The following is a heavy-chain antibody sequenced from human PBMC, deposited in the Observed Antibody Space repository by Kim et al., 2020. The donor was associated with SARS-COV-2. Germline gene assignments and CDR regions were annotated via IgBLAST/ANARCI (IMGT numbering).Heavy chain of an antibody. CDR3: ARRADDYVWGSYRPMQGYYMDV. V-gene: IGHV4-59*08. D-gene: IGHD3-16*02. CDR1: GGSISSYY. Sequence: SETLSLTCTVSGGSISSYYWSWIRQPPGKGLEWIGYIYYSGSTNYNPSLKSRVTISVDTSKNQFSLKLSSVTAADTAVYYCARRADDYVWGSYRPMQGYYMDVWGKGTTVTVSS. J-gene: IGHJ6*03. CDR2: IYYSGST.